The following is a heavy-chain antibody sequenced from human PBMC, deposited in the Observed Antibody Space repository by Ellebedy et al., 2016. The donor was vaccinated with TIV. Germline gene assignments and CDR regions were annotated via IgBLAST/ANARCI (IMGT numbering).Heavy chain of an antibody. V-gene: IGHV3-9*01. CDR2: ISWNSGSV. J-gene: IGHJ2*01. Sequence: GGSLRLXXAASGFNFGDYAMHWVRQAPGKDLEWVSGISWNSGSVNYADSVKGRFTISRDNVNDSLHLQMNSLRPEDTAFYYCVKDKSVSGFSFWFFDLWGRGTLVTVSS. CDR1: GFNFGDYA. CDR3: VKDKSVSGFSFWFFDL. D-gene: IGHD3-22*01.